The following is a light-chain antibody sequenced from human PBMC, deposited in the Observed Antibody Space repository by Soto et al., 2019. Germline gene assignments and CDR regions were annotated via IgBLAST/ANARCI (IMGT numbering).Light chain of an antibody. Sequence: EVMLTQSPGTLSLSPGERATLSCRASQSVSSNYLAWYQQKPGQAPRLLIYGASTRATGIPARFSGSGSGTEFTLTISSLQSEDFAVYYCQQYNNWPPWTFGQGTKVEIK. CDR1: QSVSSN. J-gene: IGKJ1*01. CDR3: QQYNNWPPWT. V-gene: IGKV3-15*01. CDR2: GAS.